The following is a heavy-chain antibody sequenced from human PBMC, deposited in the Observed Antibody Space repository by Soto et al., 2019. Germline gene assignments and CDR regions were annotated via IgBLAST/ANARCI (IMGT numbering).Heavy chain of an antibody. D-gene: IGHD3-10*01. J-gene: IGHJ3*02. CDR2: ISPSGDST. CDR1: GYTFTDYY. Sequence: QVLLVQSGDAFKKPGASVKVSCKASGYTFTDYYMHWVRQAPGQGLEWMGIISPSGDSTTYAQRFQGRVTMTRDTATSTVYMELSSLRFEDTAVYYCAREEFRQLDFLPGAFDICGQGTMVTVSS. V-gene: IGHV1-46*01. CDR3: AREEFRQLDFLPGAFDI.